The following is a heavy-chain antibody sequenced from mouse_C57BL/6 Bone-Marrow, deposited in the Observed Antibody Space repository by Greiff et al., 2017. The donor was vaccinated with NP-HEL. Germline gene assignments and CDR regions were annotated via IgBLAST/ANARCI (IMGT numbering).Heavy chain of an antibody. CDR3: ATLREDSSGYVDWFAY. CDR2: IYPRSGNT. J-gene: IGHJ3*01. V-gene: IGHV1-81*01. CDR1: GYTFTSYG. Sequence: QVQLKESGAELARPGASVKLSCKASGYTFTSYGISWVKQRTGQGLEWIGEIYPRSGNTYYNEKFKGKATLTADKSSSTAYMELRSLTSEDSAVYFCATLREDSSGYVDWFAYWGQGTLVTVSA. D-gene: IGHD3-2*02.